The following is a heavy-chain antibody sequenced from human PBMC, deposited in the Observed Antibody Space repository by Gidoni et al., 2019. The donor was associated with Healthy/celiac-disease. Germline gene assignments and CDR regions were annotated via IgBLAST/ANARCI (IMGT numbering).Heavy chain of an antibody. Sequence: QVQLQQWGAGLLKPSATLSLTCAVYGGSFSGYYWSWIRQPPGKGLEWIGEINHSGSTNYNPSLKSRVTISVDTSKNQFSLKLSAVTAADTAVYYCARGSLRWPLDWGQGTLVTVSS. J-gene: IGHJ4*02. V-gene: IGHV4-34*01. CDR3: ARGSLRWPLD. D-gene: IGHD4-17*01. CDR2: INHSGST. CDR1: GGSFSGYY.